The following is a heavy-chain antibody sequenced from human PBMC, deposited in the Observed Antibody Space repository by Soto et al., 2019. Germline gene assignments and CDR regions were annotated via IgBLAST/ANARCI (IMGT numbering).Heavy chain of an antibody. CDR1: GGSFSGYF. D-gene: IGHD3-22*01. V-gene: IGHV4-34*01. J-gene: IGHJ4*02. CDR3: ARGLAKNYDSFGY. CDR2: INHSGST. Sequence: SETLPLTCAVYGGSFSGYFWSWIRQPPGKGLEWIGEINHSGSTNYNPSLKSRVTISADTSKNQFSLKLSSVTTADTAVYYCARGLAKNYDSFGYWGQGTLVTVSS.